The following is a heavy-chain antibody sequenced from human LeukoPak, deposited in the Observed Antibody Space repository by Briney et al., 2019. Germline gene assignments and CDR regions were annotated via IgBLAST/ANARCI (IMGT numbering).Heavy chain of an antibody. D-gene: IGHD3-3*01. CDR3: ARDSSVVIILYYFDY. Sequence: GRSLRLTCAASGFTFSSYAMHWVRQAPGKGLEWVAVISYDGSNKYYADSVKGRFTISRDNSKNTLYLQMNSLRAEDTAVYYCARDSSVVIILYYFDYWGQGTLVTVSS. J-gene: IGHJ4*02. CDR2: ISYDGSNK. V-gene: IGHV3-30*01. CDR1: GFTFSSYA.